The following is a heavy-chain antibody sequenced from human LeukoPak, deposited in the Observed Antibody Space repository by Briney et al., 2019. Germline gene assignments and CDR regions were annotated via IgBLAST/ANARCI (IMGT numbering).Heavy chain of an antibody. V-gene: IGHV3-20*04. Sequence: GGSLRLSCAASGFTFDDYGMSWVRQAPGKGLEWVSGINWNGGSTGYADSVKGRFTTSRDNAKNSLYLQMNSLRAEDTAVYYCARVAWYYSAEYSQHWGQGTLVTVSS. CDR2: INWNGGST. CDR1: GFTFDDYG. J-gene: IGHJ1*01. D-gene: IGHD2-21*01. CDR3: ARVAWYYSAEYSQH.